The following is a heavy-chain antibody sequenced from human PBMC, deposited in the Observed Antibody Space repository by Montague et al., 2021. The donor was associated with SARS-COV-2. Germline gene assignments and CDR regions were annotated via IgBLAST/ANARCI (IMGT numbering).Heavy chain of an antibody. Sequence: SLRLSCAASGFTFSTYWMHWIRQAPGKGLAWVSRINPDSNAPTYAYSVKIRFTISIDNANNILFLQLNILRGEDTAVYDCASSNLHDYADYWGRGNLVTVSS. CDR3: ASSNLHDYADY. J-gene: IGHJ4*02. V-gene: IGHV3-74*01. D-gene: IGHD1-20*01. CDR1: GFTFSTYW. CDR2: INPDSNAP.